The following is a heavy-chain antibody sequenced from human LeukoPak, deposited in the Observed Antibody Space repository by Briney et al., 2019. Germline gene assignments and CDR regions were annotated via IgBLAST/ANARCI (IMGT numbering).Heavy chain of an antibody. CDR1: GFTFSSYS. Sequence: GGSLRLSCAASGFTFSSYSMNWVRQAPGKGLEWVSSISSSSSYIYYADSVKGRFTISRDNAKNSLCLQMNSLRAEDTAVYYCARDRQRSAYDFWSGADNWYDPGGRGTLITVSA. D-gene: IGHD3-3*01. CDR3: ARDRQRSAYDFWSGADNWYDP. CDR2: ISSSSSYI. J-gene: IGHJ5*02. V-gene: IGHV3-21*01.